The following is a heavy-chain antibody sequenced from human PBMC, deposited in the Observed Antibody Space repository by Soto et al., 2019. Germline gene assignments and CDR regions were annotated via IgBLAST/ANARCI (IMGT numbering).Heavy chain of an antibody. CDR1: GYTCNNYG. V-gene: IGHV1-18*01. CDR3: ARDSLGTETTSWLYP. Sequence: QVQLVQSGGEVKNPGASVKVSCKASGYTCNNYGISWVRQAPGQGLEWMGCISAYNGDTNYAQKVQGRATMTTDTSTSTAYMELRSLRSDDTAVYYCARDSLGTETTSWLYPWGQGTLVTVSS. D-gene: IGHD4-4*01. J-gene: IGHJ5*02. CDR2: ISAYNGDT.